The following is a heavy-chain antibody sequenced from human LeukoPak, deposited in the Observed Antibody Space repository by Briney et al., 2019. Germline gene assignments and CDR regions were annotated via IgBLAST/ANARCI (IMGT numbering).Heavy chain of an antibody. CDR1: ALTFSSNW. V-gene: IGHV3-7*01. D-gene: IGHD6-13*01. Sequence: GGSLRLSGAASALTFSSNWMSWVRQAPGKGLEWVANIKQDGSEKYYVDSVKGRFTISRDNAKNSLYLQMNSLRVEDTAVYYCARDFMYSISCAGCWGEGTLVTVSS. J-gene: IGHJ4*02. CDR3: ARDFMYSISCAGC. CDR2: IKQDGSEK.